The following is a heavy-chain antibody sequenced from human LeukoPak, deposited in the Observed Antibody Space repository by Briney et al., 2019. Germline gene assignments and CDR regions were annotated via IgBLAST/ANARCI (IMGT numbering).Heavy chain of an antibody. J-gene: IGHJ3*02. D-gene: IGHD2-2*01. Sequence: SETLSLTCTVSGGSISSYYWGWIRQPPGKGLEWIGSIYYSGSTYYNPSLKSRVTISVDTSKNQFSLKLSSVTAADTAVYYCAEYQLLFPGSDAFDIWGQGTMVTVSS. V-gene: IGHV4-39*01. CDR2: IYYSGST. CDR1: GGSISSYY. CDR3: AEYQLLFPGSDAFDI.